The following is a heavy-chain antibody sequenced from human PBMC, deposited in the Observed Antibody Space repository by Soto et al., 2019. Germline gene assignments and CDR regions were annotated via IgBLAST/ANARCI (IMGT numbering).Heavy chain of an antibody. D-gene: IGHD3-22*01. J-gene: IGHJ4*02. CDR3: ARDQGYYDSSGYFDY. CDR2: ISSSGSII. V-gene: IGHV3-11*01. CDR1: GFTFSDYY. Sequence: PGGSLRLSCAASGFTFSDYYMSWIRQAPGKGLEWVSYISSSGSIIYYADSVKGRFTISRDNDRNSLYLQLNSLRAEDTAVYYCARDQGYYDSSGYFDYWGQGTLVTVSS.